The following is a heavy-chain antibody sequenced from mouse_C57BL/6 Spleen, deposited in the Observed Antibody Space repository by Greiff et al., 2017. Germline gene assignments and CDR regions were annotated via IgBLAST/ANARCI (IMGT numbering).Heavy chain of an antibody. D-gene: IGHD1-1*01. V-gene: IGHV1-55*01. CDR2: IYPGSGST. CDR1: GYTFTSYW. Sequence: QVQLQQPGAELVKPGASVKMSCKASGYTFTSYWITWVKQRPGQGLEWIGDIYPGSGSTNYNEKFKSKATLTVDTSSSTAYMQLSSLTSEDSAVXYCARSPYYYGSSYFDYWGQGTTLTVSS. J-gene: IGHJ2*01. CDR3: ARSPYYYGSSYFDY.